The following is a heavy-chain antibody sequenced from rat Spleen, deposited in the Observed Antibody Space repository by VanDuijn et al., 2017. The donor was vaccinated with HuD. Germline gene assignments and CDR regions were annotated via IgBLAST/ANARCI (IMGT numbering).Heavy chain of an antibody. CDR2: ISYDGSST. J-gene: IGHJ4*01. CDR3: ARHGWGDGVMDA. Sequence: EVQLVESGGGLVQPGRSLKLSCAASGFTFSDYNMAWVRQAPKKGLEWVATISYDGSSTYYRDSVKGRFTISRDNAKSTLYLQMDSLRSEYTATYCCARHGWGDGVMDALGQGASVTVSS. D-gene: IGHD1-12*02. CDR1: GFTFSDYN. V-gene: IGHV5-7*01.